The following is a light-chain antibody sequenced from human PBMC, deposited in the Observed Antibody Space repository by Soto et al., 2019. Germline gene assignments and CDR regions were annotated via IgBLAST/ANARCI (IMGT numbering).Light chain of an antibody. V-gene: IGKV2-30*01. CDR2: EVS. Sequence: DVDMTQSPLSLPVTLGQPASISCRSSQSLVYSDGNTYLNWFHQRPGQSPRRLIYEVSNRESGVPGRFSGSVSGTDFTLKISRVEAEDVGVYYCMQGTQWPWTFGQGTKVEIK. J-gene: IGKJ1*01. CDR3: MQGTQWPWT. CDR1: QSLVYSDGNTY.